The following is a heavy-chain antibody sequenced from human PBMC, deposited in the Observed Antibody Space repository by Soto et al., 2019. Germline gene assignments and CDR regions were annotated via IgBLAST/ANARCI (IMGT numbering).Heavy chain of an antibody. D-gene: IGHD3-10*01. CDR1: GFTFSSYA. Sequence: EVQLLESGGGLVQPGGSLRLSCAASGFTFSSYAMSWVRQAPGKGLEWVSAISGSGGSTYYADSVKGRFTISRDNSKNTLYLKMNSLRAEDTAVYYCATPSLLCFGDHSTPIDYWGPGTLVTVSS. J-gene: IGHJ4*02. CDR3: ATPSLLCFGDHSTPIDY. V-gene: IGHV3-23*01. CDR2: ISGSGGST.